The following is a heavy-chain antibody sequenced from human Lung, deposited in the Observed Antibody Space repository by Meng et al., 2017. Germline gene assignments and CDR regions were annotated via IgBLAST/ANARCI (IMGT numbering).Heavy chain of an antibody. V-gene: IGHV3-23*04. D-gene: IGHD7-27*01. CDR3: AKKGWLYWGSGDDY. Sequence: EVPLGGVGGGLVQPGGSLRLSWAASGFTFSRNAMSWVRQAPGKGLEWVSAISGSGSSPYYADSVKGRFTISRDNSKNTLYLQMNSLRAEDTAVYYCAKKGWLYWGSGDDYWGQGTLVTVSS. J-gene: IGHJ4*02. CDR2: ISGSGSSP. CDR1: GFTFSRNA.